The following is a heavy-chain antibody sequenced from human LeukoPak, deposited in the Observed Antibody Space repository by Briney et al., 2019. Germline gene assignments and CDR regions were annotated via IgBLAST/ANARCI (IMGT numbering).Heavy chain of an antibody. Sequence: SETLSLTCTVSGGSVSSGSYYWSWIRQPPGKGLEWIGYIYYSGSTNYNPSLKSRVTISVDTSKNQFSLKLSAVTAADTAVYYCARDYWWNSGWYPDDYYYHYGMDVWGQGTTVTVSS. D-gene: IGHD6-19*01. V-gene: IGHV4-61*01. CDR2: IYYSGST. CDR3: ARDYWWNSGWYPDDYYYHYGMDV. J-gene: IGHJ6*02. CDR1: GGSVSSGSYY.